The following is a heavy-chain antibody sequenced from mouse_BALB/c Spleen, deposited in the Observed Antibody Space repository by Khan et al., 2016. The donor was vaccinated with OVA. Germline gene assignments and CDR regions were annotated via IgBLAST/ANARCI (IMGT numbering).Heavy chain of an antibody. CDR2: IYPGNTDT. D-gene: IGHD4-1*01. CDR1: GYTFTSYW. J-gene: IGHJ3*01. V-gene: IGHV1-5*01. CDR3: TRRNWDVAWFAY. Sequence: EVELKESGTVLARPGASVKMSCKASGYTFTSYWMHWVKQRPGQGLEWIGDIYPGNTDTNSNQKFKSKAKLTAVTSISTAYMELSSLTNEDSAVYYCTRRNWDVAWFAYWGQGTLVTVSA.